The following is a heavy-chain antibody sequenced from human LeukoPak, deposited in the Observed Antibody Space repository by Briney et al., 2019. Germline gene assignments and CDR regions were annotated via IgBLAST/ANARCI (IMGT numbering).Heavy chain of an antibody. V-gene: IGHV4-39*01. D-gene: IGHD2-15*01. CDR2: YTGST. J-gene: IGHJ4*02. Sequence: YTGSTTYNPSLKSRVTISVDTSKNQFSLKLSSVTAADTAVYYCALGYCSGGSCYGFDYWGQGTLVTVSS. CDR3: ALGYCSGGSCYGFDY.